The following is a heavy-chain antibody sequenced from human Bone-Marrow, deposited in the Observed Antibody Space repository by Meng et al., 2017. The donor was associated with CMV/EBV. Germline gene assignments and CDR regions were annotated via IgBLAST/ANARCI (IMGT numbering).Heavy chain of an antibody. CDR3: AREQWFIHYFEN. J-gene: IGHJ4*02. CDR1: GASINDHY. Sequence: SETLSLTCTVSGASINDHYLTWIRQPPGKGLERIGYVQDTGNTNYNPSLKSRVTMSVDTSKNQFSLMLRFVTAADTAVYFCAREQWFIHYFENWGQGRLVTVSS. V-gene: IGHV4-59*11. D-gene: IGHD3-22*01. CDR2: VQDTGNT.